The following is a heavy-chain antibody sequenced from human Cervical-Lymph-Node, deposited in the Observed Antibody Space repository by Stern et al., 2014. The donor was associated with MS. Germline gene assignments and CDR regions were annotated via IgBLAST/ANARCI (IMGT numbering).Heavy chain of an antibody. Sequence: VQLVQSGGGLVQPGRSLRLSCAGSRFNFDDYAMHWVRQAPGRGLEGGSRISWTSGSMEYADSVKGRFTISRDNAKNSLYLQMDSLRVEDTAIYYCAKDISSGRWEAQYYYGMDVWGQGTTVTVSS. CDR3: AKDISSGRWEAQYYYGMDV. D-gene: IGHD6-19*01. J-gene: IGHJ6*02. CDR1: RFNFDDYA. V-gene: IGHV3-9*01. CDR2: ISWTSGSM.